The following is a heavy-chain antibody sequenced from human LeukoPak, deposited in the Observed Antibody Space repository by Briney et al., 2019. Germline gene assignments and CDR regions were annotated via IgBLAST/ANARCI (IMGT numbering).Heavy chain of an antibody. CDR3: AGLLFHDAFDI. D-gene: IGHD3-3*01. J-gene: IGHJ3*02. CDR1: GYSFTTYW. Sequence: GESLKISCKGSGYSFTTYWIGWVRQMPGKGLEWMGIIYPGDSDTRYSPSFQGQVTISADKSMSTAYLQWRSLKASDTAMYYCAGLLFHDAFDIWGQGTMVTVSS. V-gene: IGHV5-51*01. CDR2: IYPGDSDT.